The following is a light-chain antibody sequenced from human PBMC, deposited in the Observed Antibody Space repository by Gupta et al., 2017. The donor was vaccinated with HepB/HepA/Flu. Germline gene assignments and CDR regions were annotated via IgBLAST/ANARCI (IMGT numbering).Light chain of an antibody. J-gene: IGLJ1*01. CDR1: SSGVGNYNL. Sequence: QSALTQPASVSGSPGQSITISCTATSSGVGNYNLVSWFQQYPVKAPKLIIFEATKRPSGVSNRFSGSKSGNTASLTISGLQAEDEADYYCCAYAGSTTHVFGTGTKVIVL. CDR2: EAT. CDR3: CAYAGSTTHV. V-gene: IGLV2-23*01.